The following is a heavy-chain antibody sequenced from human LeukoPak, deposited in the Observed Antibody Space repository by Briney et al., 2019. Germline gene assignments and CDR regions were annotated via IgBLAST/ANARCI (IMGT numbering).Heavy chain of an antibody. J-gene: IGHJ4*02. CDR1: GFTFSTYA. CDR2: ISGSGANT. CDR3: AKDSPYYYGSGSLTY. Sequence: GGSLRLSCAASGFTFSTYAMSWVRQAPGKGLEWVSTISGSGANTYYADSVRGRFTISRDNAKNSLYLQMNSLRAEDTALYYCAKDSPYYYGSGSLTYWGQGTLVTVSS. V-gene: IGHV3-23*01. D-gene: IGHD3-10*01.